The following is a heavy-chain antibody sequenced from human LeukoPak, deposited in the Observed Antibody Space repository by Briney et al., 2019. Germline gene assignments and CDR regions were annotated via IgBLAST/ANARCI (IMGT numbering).Heavy chain of an antibody. CDR2: IWYDGSNK. J-gene: IGHJ5*02. Sequence: GRSLRLSCAASGFTFSSYGMHWVRQAPGKGLEWVAVIWYDGSNKYYADSVKGRFTISRDNSKNTLYLQMNSLRAEDTAVYYCARDHSVYSSSRGNWFDPWGQGTLVTVSP. CDR1: GFTFSSYG. D-gene: IGHD6-13*01. V-gene: IGHV3-33*01. CDR3: ARDHSVYSSSRGNWFDP.